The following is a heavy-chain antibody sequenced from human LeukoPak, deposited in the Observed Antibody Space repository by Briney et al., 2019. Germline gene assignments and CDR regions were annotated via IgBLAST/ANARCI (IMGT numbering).Heavy chain of an antibody. V-gene: IGHV4-38-2*02. D-gene: IGHD6-19*01. J-gene: IGHJ4*02. Sequence: PSETLSLTCTISGYSISSGYYWGWIRQPPGKGLDWIGSIYHSGSTYYNPSLKSRVTISLDTSENQFSLKLSSVTAADTAVYYCARDLYSSGWGYFDYWGQGTLVTVSS. CDR2: IYHSGST. CDR1: GYSISSGYY. CDR3: ARDLYSSGWGYFDY.